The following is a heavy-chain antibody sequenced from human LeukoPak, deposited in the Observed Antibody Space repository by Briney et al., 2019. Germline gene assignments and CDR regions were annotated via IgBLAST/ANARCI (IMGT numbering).Heavy chain of an antibody. CDR2: LGEDGSEK. D-gene: IGHD2-15*01. CDR3: ARDPTRAECRSGSCYLDY. Sequence: GGSLRLSCVVYGFTFTNYCMSWVRQAPGKGLEWVANLGEDGSEKYHVDSVRGRFTISRDNARNSLYLQMNSLRAEDTAVYYCARDPTRAECRSGSCYLDYWGQGALVTVSS. J-gene: IGHJ4*02. V-gene: IGHV3-7*03. CDR1: GFTFTNYC.